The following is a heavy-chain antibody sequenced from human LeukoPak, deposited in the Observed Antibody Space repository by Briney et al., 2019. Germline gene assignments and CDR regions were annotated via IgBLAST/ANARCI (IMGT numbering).Heavy chain of an antibody. V-gene: IGHV3-30*18. Sequence: QPGRTLRLSCAASGFTFSSYGIHWVRQAPGKGLEWVAIISYDGSDKYYADSVKGRFTISRDNSKNTLYLQMNSLRAEDTAVYYCAKDKSGWYYYYYMDVWGKGTTVTVSS. CDR2: ISYDGSDK. J-gene: IGHJ6*03. D-gene: IGHD6-19*01. CDR1: GFTFSSYG. CDR3: AKDKSGWYYYYYMDV.